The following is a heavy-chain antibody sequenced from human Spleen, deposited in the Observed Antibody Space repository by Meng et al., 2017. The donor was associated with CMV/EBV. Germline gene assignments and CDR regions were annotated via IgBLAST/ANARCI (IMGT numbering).Heavy chain of an antibody. CDR1: GGSFSGYY. CDR2: INHSGST. J-gene: IGHJ4*02. D-gene: IGHD1-26*01. Sequence: GSLRLSCAVYGGSFSGYYWSWVRQPPGKGLEWIGEINHSGSTSYNPSLESRVTISVDTSKNQFSLKLSSVTAADTAVYYCARYDSGRVSFDYWGQGTLVTVSS. CDR3: ARYDSGRVSFDY. V-gene: IGHV4-34*01.